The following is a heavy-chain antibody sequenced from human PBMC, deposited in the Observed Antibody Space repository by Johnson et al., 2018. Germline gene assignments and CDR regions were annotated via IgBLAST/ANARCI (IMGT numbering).Heavy chain of an antibody. CDR2: IYSGGST. CDR3: ARGEAFDI. J-gene: IGHJ3*02. V-gene: IGHV3-53*01. Sequence: VQLVQSGGGVVQPGRSLRLSCAASGFIVSSNYMSWVRQAPGKGLEWVSVIYSGGSTYYADPVKGRFPISRDNSKNRLFLQMNSLRVEDTAVYYCARGEAFDIWGQGTMVTVSS. CDR1: GFIVSSNY.